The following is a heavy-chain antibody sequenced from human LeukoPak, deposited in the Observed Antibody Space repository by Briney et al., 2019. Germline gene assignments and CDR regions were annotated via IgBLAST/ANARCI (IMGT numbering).Heavy chain of an antibody. V-gene: IGHV3-7*01. CDR3: VGSGGY. Sequence: GGSLRLSCAASGFTFSTSWMGWVRQAPGKGLEWVASIDHRGLKNNYVDSVKGRFTISRDNAKNSLSLQMNSLRAEDTAVYYCVGSGGYWGQGTLVTVSS. J-gene: IGHJ4*02. D-gene: IGHD3-10*01. CDR1: GFTFSTSW. CDR2: IDHRGLKN.